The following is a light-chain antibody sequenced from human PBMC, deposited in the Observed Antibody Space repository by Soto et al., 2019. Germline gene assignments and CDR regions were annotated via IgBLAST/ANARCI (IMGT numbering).Light chain of an antibody. CDR1: SSDVGGYNY. V-gene: IGLV2-11*01. CDR2: DVS. Sequence: QSALTQSRSESGSPGQSVTISCTGTSSDVGGYNYVSWYQQHPGKAPKLMIFDVSKRPSGVPDRFSGYKSGNTASLTISGLQAEDEADYYCCSYAGSYNVVFGGGTKVTVL. CDR3: CSYAGSYNVV. J-gene: IGLJ2*01.